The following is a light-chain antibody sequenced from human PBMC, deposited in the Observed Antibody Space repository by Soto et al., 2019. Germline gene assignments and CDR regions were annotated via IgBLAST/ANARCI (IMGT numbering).Light chain of an antibody. CDR1: QNISIY. J-gene: IGKJ4*01. V-gene: IGKV3-11*01. CDR2: DAS. CDR3: QQRSNWPLT. Sequence: EIVLTQSPCTLSLSPGERATLSCMASQNISIYLAWYQQKPGQARRLLIYDASNRATGIPARFSGSGSGTDFTLTISSLEPEDFAVYYCQQRSNWPLTFGGGTKVDIK.